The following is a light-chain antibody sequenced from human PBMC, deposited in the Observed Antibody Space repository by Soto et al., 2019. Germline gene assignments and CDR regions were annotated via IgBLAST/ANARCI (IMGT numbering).Light chain of an antibody. Sequence: EIVLTQSPATLSLSPGERATLSCRARQSVSSYLAWYQQKPGQAPRLLIYDASHRATGIPARLSGSESGTDFTLTISSLEPEDFAVYYCQQRSNWWTFGQGTKVEMK. V-gene: IGKV3-11*01. CDR2: DAS. CDR1: QSVSSY. CDR3: QQRSNWWT. J-gene: IGKJ1*01.